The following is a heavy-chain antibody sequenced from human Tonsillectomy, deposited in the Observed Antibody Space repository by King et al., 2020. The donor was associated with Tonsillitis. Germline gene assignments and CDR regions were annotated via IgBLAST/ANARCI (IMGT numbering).Heavy chain of an antibody. CDR1: GLTFSNHA. Sequence: VQLVESGGGVVQPGRSLRLSCAASGLTFSNHAMHWVRQAPGKGLEWVAIIWSDGSNKYYADSVKGRFTISRDNSKNTLYLQMNSLRAEDTAVYYCARDSADYGDYYFDYWGQGTLVTVSS. J-gene: IGHJ4*02. CDR2: IWSDGSNK. V-gene: IGHV3-33*08. D-gene: IGHD4-17*01. CDR3: ARDSADYGDYYFDY.